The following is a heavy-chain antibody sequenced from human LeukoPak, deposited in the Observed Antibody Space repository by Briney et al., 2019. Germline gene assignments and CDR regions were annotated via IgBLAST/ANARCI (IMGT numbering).Heavy chain of an antibody. J-gene: IGHJ4*02. CDR3: ARGRSVSGTPEFDY. D-gene: IGHD6-19*01. CDR2: ISSSSSYI. V-gene: IGHV3-21*01. CDR1: GFPFSAYS. Sequence: GGSLRLSCAASGFPFSAYSMNWVRQAPGKGLEWVSSISSSSSYIYYADSVKGRFTISRDNAKNSLYLQLNSLIAEDTAVFYCARGRSVSGTPEFDYWGQGTLVTVSS.